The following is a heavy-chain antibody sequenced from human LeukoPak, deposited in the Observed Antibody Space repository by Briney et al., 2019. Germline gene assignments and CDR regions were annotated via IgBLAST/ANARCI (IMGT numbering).Heavy chain of an antibody. CDR2: INHSGST. CDR1: GGSFSGYY. D-gene: IGHD6-13*01. Sequence: PSETLSLTCAVYGGSFSGYYWSWIRQPPGKGLEWIGEINHSGSTNYNPSLKSRVTISVDTSKNQFSLKLSSVTAADTAVYYCARRELTTGYGFYNWFDPWGQGTLVTVSS. CDR3: ARRELTTGYGFYNWFDP. J-gene: IGHJ5*02. V-gene: IGHV4-34*01.